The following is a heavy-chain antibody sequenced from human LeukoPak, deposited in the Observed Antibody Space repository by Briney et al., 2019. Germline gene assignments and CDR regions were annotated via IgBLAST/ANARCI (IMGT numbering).Heavy chain of an antibody. V-gene: IGHV4-59*01. D-gene: IGHD6-13*01. Sequence: PSETLSLTCTVSGGSISDYWWSWIRQPPGKGLEWIGYVFDSGSTNYNPSLKSRVTISVDTSKKQFSLKVSSVTAADTAVYYCARGYSSSWNYLDYWGQGTLVTVSS. CDR3: ARGYSSSWNYLDY. J-gene: IGHJ4*02. CDR2: VFDSGST. CDR1: GGSISDYW.